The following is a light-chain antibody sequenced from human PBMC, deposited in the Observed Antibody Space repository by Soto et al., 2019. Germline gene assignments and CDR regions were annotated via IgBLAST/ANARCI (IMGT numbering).Light chain of an antibody. J-gene: IGLJ3*02. CDR1: SSDVGAYNS. V-gene: IGLV2-14*01. CDR3: SSYTTSSTQV. Sequence: QSALTQPASVSGSPGQSITISCTGTSSDVGAYNSVSWYQHHPGKVPELMIFEVTNRPSGVSNRFSGSKSGNTASLTISGLQAEDEADYYCSSYTTSSTQVFGRGTKVTVL. CDR2: EVT.